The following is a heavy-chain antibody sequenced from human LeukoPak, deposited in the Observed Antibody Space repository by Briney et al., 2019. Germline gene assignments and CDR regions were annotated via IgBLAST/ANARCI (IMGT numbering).Heavy chain of an antibody. Sequence: PGGSLTLSCAAAGFSLSDYTMNWVRQAPGKGLEWVSSISSSSSYIYYADSVKGRFTISRDNAKNSLDLQLNSLRAEDSAVYYCARDSFYYGSSGFDYWGQGTLVTVSS. J-gene: IGHJ4*02. V-gene: IGHV3-21*01. CDR2: ISSSSSYI. CDR1: GFSLSDYT. CDR3: ARDSFYYGSSGFDY. D-gene: IGHD3-22*01.